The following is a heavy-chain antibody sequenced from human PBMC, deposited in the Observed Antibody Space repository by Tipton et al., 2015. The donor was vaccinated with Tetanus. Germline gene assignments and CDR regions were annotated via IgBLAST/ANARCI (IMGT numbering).Heavy chain of an antibody. CDR3: ARRVSNGKTHFDL. CDR2: IYPDDSDA. J-gene: IGHJ4*02. V-gene: IGHV5-51*01. Sequence: VQLVQSGAEVKKPGESFKISCQASGYTFPTYWIGWVRQMPGKGLEWGGIIYPDDSDARYGPSLQAQVSLPVDKSINTAYLQWSGLKASDTAVYYCARRVSNGKTHFDLWGQGTLVTVSS. D-gene: IGHD2-8*01. CDR1: GYTFPTYW.